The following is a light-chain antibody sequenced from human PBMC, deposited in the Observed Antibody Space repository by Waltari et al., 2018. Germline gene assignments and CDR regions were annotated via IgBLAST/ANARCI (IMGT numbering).Light chain of an antibody. CDR1: QSVGTS. Sequence: EAVFTQSPGTLSLSPGERATLACRASQSVGTSLAWYQQKPGQAPRLLIYGASRRATGIPDRFSGSGSGTDFSLTISRLEPEDFAVYYCQHYVRLPATFGQGTKVEI. J-gene: IGKJ1*01. CDR2: GAS. CDR3: QHYVRLPAT. V-gene: IGKV3-20*01.